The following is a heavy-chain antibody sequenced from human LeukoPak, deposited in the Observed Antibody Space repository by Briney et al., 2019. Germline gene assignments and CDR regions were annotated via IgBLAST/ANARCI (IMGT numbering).Heavy chain of an antibody. D-gene: IGHD3-10*01. Sequence: KPSETLSLTCAVSGGSISSGGYSWRWIRQPPGKGLEWIGYIYHSGSTYYNPSLKSRVTISVDRSKNQFSLKLSSVTAADTAVYYCASRVWFGELLVDYWGQGTLVTVSS. CDR2: IYHSGST. CDR3: ASRVWFGELLVDY. CDR1: GGSISSGGYS. V-gene: IGHV4-30-2*01. J-gene: IGHJ4*02.